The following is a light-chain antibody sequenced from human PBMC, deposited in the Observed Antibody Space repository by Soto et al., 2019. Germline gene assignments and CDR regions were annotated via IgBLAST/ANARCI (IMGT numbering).Light chain of an antibody. CDR2: EVS. CDR1: SSDVGGYNY. V-gene: IGLV2-8*01. Sequence: QSALTQPPSASGSPGQSVTISCAGTSSDVGGYNYVSWYQQHPGKAPKLIIYEVSKRPSGVPDRFSGSKSDNTASLTVSGLQADDEADYYCTSYAGSNNLGVFGTGTKVTVL. J-gene: IGLJ1*01. CDR3: TSYAGSNNLGV.